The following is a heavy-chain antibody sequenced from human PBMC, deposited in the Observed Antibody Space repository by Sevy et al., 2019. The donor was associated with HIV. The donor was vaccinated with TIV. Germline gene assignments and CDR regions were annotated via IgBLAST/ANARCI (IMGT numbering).Heavy chain of an antibody. Sequence: ASVKVSCKASGYTFTGYYMHWVRQAPGQGLEWMGWINPNSGGTNYAQKFQGRVTMTRDTSISTAYMELSRLRSDGTAVYDWARALAVEQGWRAFDHWGQGTLVTVSS. CDR3: ARALAVEQGWRAFDH. CDR1: GYTFTGYY. J-gene: IGHJ5*02. D-gene: IGHD6-19*01. V-gene: IGHV1-2*02. CDR2: INPNSGGT.